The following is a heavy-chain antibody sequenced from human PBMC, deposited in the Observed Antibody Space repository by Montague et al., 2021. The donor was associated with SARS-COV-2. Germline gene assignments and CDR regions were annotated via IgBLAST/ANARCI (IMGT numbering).Heavy chain of an antibody. CDR1: GFTFSSYD. Sequence: SLRLSCAASGFTFSSYDMHLVRQATGKGLEWVSAIGTAGDTYYPGSVKGRFTISRENAKNSLYLQMNSLRAGDTAVYYCARGGTYGDPRPWWYFDLWGRGALVTVSS. V-gene: IGHV3-13*01. J-gene: IGHJ2*01. CDR2: IGTAGDT. D-gene: IGHD4-17*01. CDR3: ARGGTYGDPRPWWYFDL.